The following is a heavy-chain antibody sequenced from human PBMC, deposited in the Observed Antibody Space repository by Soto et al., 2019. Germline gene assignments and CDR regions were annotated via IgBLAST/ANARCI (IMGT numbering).Heavy chain of an antibody. J-gene: IGHJ4*02. D-gene: IGHD3-3*01. V-gene: IGHV3-64*04. CDR2: TYSSGGST. Sequence: GGSLRLSCSASGFTISSYAMHWVRQAPGKGLESVSVTYSSGGSTYYADSVKGRFTISRDNSKNTLYLQMNSLRAEDTAVYYCAKSDTLHYDFWSGSTSGYYFDYWGQGTLVTVSS. CDR1: GFTISSYA. CDR3: AKSDTLHYDFWSGSTSGYYFDY.